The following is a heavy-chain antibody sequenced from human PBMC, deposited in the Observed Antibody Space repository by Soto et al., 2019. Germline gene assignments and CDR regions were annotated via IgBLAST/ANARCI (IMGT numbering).Heavy chain of an antibody. CDR1: GGSISSYY. J-gene: IGHJ5*02. Sequence: SETLSLTCTVSGGSISSYYWSWIRQPPGKGLEWIGYIYYSGSTNYNPSLKSRVTISVDTSKNQFSLKLSSVTAADTAVYYCARNGGNENWFDPWGQGTLVTVSS. D-gene: IGHD1-1*01. CDR3: ARNGGNENWFDP. CDR2: IYYSGST. V-gene: IGHV4-59*12.